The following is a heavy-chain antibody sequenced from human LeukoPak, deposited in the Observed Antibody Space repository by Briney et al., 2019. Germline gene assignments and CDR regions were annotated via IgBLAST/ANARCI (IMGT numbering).Heavy chain of an antibody. V-gene: IGHV3-48*03. CDR1: GFTFSSYE. CDR3: ARGSGPPGVTSFDY. D-gene: IGHD3-16*01. J-gene: IGHJ4*02. CDR2: ISRSGSTI. Sequence: GGSLRLSCAASGFTFSSYEMNWVRQAPGKGLEWVSYISRSGSTIYYADSVKGRFTISRDNAKNSLYLQMNSLRAEDTAVYYCARGSGPPGVTSFDYWGQGTLVTVSS.